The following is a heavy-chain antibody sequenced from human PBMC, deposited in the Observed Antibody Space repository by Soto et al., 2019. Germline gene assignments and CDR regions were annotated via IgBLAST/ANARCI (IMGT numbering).Heavy chain of an antibody. Sequence: GGSLRLSCEVSGFTFSNFDMSWGRQAPGKGLERVSGGNHDGALTFYPHSLKGRFTIYRYNSKNTLYLQMNRLRAEDTALYYCWSRGRTAGDDSFDHWGQGTLVTVSS. D-gene: IGHD6-13*01. CDR2: GNHDGALT. CDR3: WSRGRTAGDDSFDH. J-gene: IGHJ4*02. V-gene: IGHV3-23*01. CDR1: GFTFSNFD.